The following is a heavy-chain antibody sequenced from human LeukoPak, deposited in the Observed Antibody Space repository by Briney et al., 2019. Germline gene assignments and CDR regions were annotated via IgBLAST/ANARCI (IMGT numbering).Heavy chain of an antibody. CDR3: ARDPSGIDYYYYMDV. Sequence: GSLRLSCAASGFTFSSYEMNWVRQAPGKGLEWVSYISSSGSTIYYADSVKGRFTISRDNAKNSLYLQMNSLRAEDTAVYYCARDPSGIDYYYYMDVWGKGTTVTISS. CDR1: GFTFSSYE. J-gene: IGHJ6*03. V-gene: IGHV3-48*03. CDR2: ISSSGSTI.